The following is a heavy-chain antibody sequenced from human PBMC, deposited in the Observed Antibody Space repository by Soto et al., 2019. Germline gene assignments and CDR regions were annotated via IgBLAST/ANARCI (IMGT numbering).Heavy chain of an antibody. Sequence: GGSLRLSCAASGFTFSSYSMNWVRHAPGKGLEWVSSISSSSSYIYYADSVKGRFTISRYNAKNSLYLQMNSLRAEDTAVYYCASTRTLAYYFLWSGPHWFDPSALGNPLTVS. V-gene: IGHV3-21*01. J-gene: IGHJ5*02. CDR1: GFTFSSYS. D-gene: IGHD3-3*01. CDR2: ISSSSSYI. CDR3: ASTRTLAYYFLWSGPHWFDP.